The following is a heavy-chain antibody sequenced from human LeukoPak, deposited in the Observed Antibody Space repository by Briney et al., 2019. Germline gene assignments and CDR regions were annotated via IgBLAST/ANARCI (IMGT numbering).Heavy chain of an antibody. V-gene: IGHV4-59*01. D-gene: IGHD1-1*01. J-gene: IGHJ4*02. CDR1: GGSISSYY. CDR3: ATGRLPLGPGAFGY. CDR2: IYSSGST. Sequence: PSETLSLTCTVSGGSISSYYCSWIRQPPGKGLEWIGYIYSSGSTDYNPSLKSRVTISVDTSKNHFSLKLSSVTAADTAVYYCATGRLPLGPGAFGYWGQGALVTVSS.